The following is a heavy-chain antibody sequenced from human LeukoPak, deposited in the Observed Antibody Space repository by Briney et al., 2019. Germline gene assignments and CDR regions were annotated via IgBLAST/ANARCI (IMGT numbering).Heavy chain of an antibody. CDR3: ARDGTAVGINYDY. CDR2: IRYDGSNK. V-gene: IGHV3-30*02. D-gene: IGHD6-13*01. CDR1: GFTFSSYG. J-gene: IGHJ4*02. Sequence: GGSLRLSCAASGFTFSSYGMHWVRQAPCKGLEWVAFIRYDGSNKYYADSVKGRFTISRDNSKNTLYLQMNSLRAEDTAVYYCARDGTAVGINYDYWGQGTLVTVSS.